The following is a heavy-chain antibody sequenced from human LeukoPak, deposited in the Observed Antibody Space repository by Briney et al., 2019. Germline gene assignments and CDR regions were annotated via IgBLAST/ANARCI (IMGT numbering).Heavy chain of an antibody. J-gene: IGHJ4*02. CDR1: GFTFSDYW. CDR3: VRVYSSSWYFFDY. D-gene: IGHD6-13*01. CDR2: ISSSSSHI. Sequence: KSGGSLRLSCAASGFTFSDYWMIWVRQAPGKGLEWVSSISSSSSHIDQADSAKGRFTISRDNAKSSLYLQMNSLRAEDTAVYYCVRVYSSSWYFFDYWGQGTLVTVST. V-gene: IGHV3-21*01.